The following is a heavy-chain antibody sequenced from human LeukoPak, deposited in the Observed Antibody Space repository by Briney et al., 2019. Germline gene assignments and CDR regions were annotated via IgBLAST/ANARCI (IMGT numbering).Heavy chain of an antibody. V-gene: IGHV4-34*09. J-gene: IGHJ4*02. CDR1: GGSFSGYY. CDR3: AREGGPNHFDY. Sequence: SETLSLTCAVYGGSFSGYYWSWIRQPPGKGLEWIGEINHSGSTYYNPSLKSRVTISVDTSKNQFSLKLSSVTAADTAVYYCAREGGPNHFDYWGQGTLVTVSS. D-gene: IGHD2-15*01. CDR2: INHSGST.